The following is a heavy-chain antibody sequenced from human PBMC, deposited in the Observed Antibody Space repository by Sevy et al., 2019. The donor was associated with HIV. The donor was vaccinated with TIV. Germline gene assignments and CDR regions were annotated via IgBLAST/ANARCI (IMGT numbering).Heavy chain of an antibody. CDR3: ARDRQYCSGGTCYRTGYFDY. Sequence: GGSLRLSCAASGFTFSSYAMHWVRQAPGEGLEWVAVISDDGSNKYYADSVKGRFTISRDNSKNTLYLQMSSLRAEDTAIFYCARDRQYCSGGTCYRTGYFDYWGQGTLVTVSS. CDR2: ISDDGSNK. D-gene: IGHD2-15*01. V-gene: IGHV3-30-3*01. CDR1: GFTFSSYA. J-gene: IGHJ4*02.